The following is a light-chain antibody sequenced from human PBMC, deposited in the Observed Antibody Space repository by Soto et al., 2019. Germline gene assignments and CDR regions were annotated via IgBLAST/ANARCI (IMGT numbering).Light chain of an antibody. CDR1: SSDVGGYNY. J-gene: IGLJ1*01. V-gene: IGLV2-8*01. CDR3: CSYAGSTSYV. CDR2: EVS. Sequence: QSALTQPPSASGSPGQSVTISCTGTSSDVGGYNYVSWYQQHPGKAPKLVISEVSQRPSGVPDRFSGSKSGNTASLTVSGLQAEDEADYYCCSYAGSTSYVVGTGTKVTVL.